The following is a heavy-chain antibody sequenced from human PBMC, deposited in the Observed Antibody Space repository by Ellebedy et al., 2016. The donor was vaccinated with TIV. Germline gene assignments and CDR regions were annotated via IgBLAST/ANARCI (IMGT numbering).Heavy chain of an antibody. V-gene: IGHV4-39*01. CDR3: ARVFRSYYGSGSYLYYFDY. Sequence: SETLSLTXTVSGGSISSSSYYWGWIRQPPGKGLEWIGSIYYSGTTYYNPSLKSRVTISVDTSKNQFSLEVTSVAAADTAVYYCARVFRSYYGSGSYLYYFDYWGQGTLVTVSS. D-gene: IGHD3-10*01. CDR1: GGSISSSSYY. CDR2: IYYSGTT. J-gene: IGHJ4*02.